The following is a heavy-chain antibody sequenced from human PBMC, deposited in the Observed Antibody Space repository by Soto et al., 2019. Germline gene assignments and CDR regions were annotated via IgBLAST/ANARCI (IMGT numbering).Heavy chain of an antibody. J-gene: IGHJ4*02. CDR3: ATESGSTYGYFDH. V-gene: IGHV4-30-4*01. D-gene: IGHD5-18*01. CDR2: ISNSGST. Sequence: SETLSLTCTVSGGSVTSDEDYWTWIRQSPGKGLEWIGYISNSGSTGYNPSLKTRLSMSVDRSKNQFTLILTSVTAADTAVYFCATESGSTYGYFDHWGQGTQVTVSS. CDR1: GGSVTSDEDY.